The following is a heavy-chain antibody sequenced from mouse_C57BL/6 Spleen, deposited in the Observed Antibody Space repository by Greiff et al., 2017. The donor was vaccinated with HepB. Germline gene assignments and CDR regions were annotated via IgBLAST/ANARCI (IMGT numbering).Heavy chain of an antibody. V-gene: IGHV1-75*01. J-gene: IGHJ1*03. D-gene: IGHD2-4*01. CDR3: AREGGLRVGYFDV. CDR1: GYTFTDYY. Sequence: QVHVKQSGPELVKPGASVKISCKASGYTFTDYYINWVKQRPGQGLEWIGWIFPGSGSTYYNEKFKGKATLTVDKSSSTAYMLLSSLTSEDSAVYFCAREGGLRVGYFDVWGTGTTVTVSS. CDR2: IFPGSGST.